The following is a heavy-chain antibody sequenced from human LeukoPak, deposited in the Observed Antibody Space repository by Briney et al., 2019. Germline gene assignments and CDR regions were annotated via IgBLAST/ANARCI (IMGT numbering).Heavy chain of an antibody. Sequence: SETLSLTCAVYGGSFSGYYWSWIRQPPGKGLEWIGEINHSGSTSYSPSLKSRVTISVDTSKNHFSLKLSSVTAADTAVYYCARGPLLSRLYYWGQGNLVTVAS. D-gene: IGHD3-10*01. J-gene: IGHJ4*02. V-gene: IGHV4-34*01. CDR1: GGSFSGYY. CDR2: INHSGST. CDR3: ARGPLLSRLYY.